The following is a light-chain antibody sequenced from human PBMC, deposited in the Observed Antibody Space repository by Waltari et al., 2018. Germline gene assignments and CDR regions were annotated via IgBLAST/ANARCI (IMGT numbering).Light chain of an antibody. CDR1: QSVGTW. J-gene: IGKJ2*01. CDR2: MAS. CDR3: QQYSSFST. Sequence: DIQMTQSPSTLTASVGDRGTISCRASQSVGTWLAWYQQTPGKAPKLLIYMASSFERGVPSRFSGSGSGTEFTLTISSLQPDDFATYSCQQYSSFSTFGQGTKVDI. V-gene: IGKV1-5*03.